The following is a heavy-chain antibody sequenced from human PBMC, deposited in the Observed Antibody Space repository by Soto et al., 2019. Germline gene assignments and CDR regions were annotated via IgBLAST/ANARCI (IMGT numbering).Heavy chain of an antibody. Sequence: PSETLSLTCTVSGGSVSSRFYYYNWIRQPPGKGLEWIGYMYNSVTTNYNYSLESRVTISVETSKNMFSLRLSSVTAADTAVYYCGGADSGNSYHGFKMWGEGNMVTVSS. CDR2: MYNSVTT. V-gene: IGHV4-61*01. J-gene: IGHJ4*03. CDR1: GGSVSSRFYY. D-gene: IGHD1-26*01. CDR3: GGADSGNSYHGFKM.